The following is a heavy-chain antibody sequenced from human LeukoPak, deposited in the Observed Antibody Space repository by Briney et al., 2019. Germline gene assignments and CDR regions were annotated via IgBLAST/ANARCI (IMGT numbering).Heavy chain of an antibody. D-gene: IGHD2-15*01. Sequence: GGSLRLSCAATGFTFSSFSMHWVRQAPGKGLEWVAVLSYDGNNKYYADSVKGRFTISRDNSKSMLYLQMNSLRVEDTAVYYCAKTSGGNYWGQGTLVTVSS. CDR3: AKTSGGNY. CDR2: LSYDGNNK. CDR1: GFTFSSFS. J-gene: IGHJ4*02. V-gene: IGHV3-30*18.